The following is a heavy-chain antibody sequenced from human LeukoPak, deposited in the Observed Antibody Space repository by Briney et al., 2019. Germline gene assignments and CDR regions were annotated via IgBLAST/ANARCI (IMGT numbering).Heavy chain of an antibody. V-gene: IGHV3-53*01. Sequence: PGGSLRLSCAASGFTVSSNYMSWVRQAPGKGLEWVSVIYSGGSTYYADSVKGRFTISRDNSKNTLYLQMNSLRAEDTAVYYCASSLDGIAVTITGGAVGYWGQGTLVTVSS. CDR1: GFTVSSNY. J-gene: IGHJ4*02. D-gene: IGHD6-19*01. CDR3: ASSLDGIAVTITGGAVGY. CDR2: IYSGGST.